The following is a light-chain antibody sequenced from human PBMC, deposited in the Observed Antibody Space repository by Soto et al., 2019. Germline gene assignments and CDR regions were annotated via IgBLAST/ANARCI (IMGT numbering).Light chain of an antibody. J-gene: IGKJ5*01. V-gene: IGKV3-20*01. CDR3: QQYGSSPKIT. Sequence: ELVLTHSPGTLSLSPGERATLSCRASQSVSSSYVAWYQQKPGQAPRLLIYGASSRATGIPDRFSGSGSGTDFTLTISRLEPEDFAVYYCQQYGSSPKITFGQGTRLEIK. CDR1: QSVSSSY. CDR2: GAS.